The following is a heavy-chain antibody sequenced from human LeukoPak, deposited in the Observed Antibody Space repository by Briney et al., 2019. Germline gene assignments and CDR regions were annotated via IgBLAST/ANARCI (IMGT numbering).Heavy chain of an antibody. V-gene: IGHV5-51*01. J-gene: IGHJ3*02. Sequence: GESLKISCKGSGYNFTIYWIGWVRQMPGRGREWMGIIYPGDSDTRYSPSFQGQVTISADKSISTAYLQWSSLKASDTAMYYCARQLLRGSAFDIWGQGTMVTVSS. D-gene: IGHD1-26*01. CDR2: IYPGDSDT. CDR3: ARQLLRGSAFDI. CDR1: GYNFTIYW.